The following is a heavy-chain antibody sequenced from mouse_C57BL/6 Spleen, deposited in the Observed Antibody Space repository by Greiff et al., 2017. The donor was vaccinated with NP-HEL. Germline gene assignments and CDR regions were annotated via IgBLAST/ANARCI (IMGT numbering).Heavy chain of an antibody. V-gene: IGHV1-82*01. CDR1: GYAFSSSW. J-gene: IGHJ1*03. D-gene: IGHD1-1*01. CDR3: ARYPITTVVARGWYFDV. Sequence: QVQLKQSGPELVKPGASVKISCKASGYAFSSSWMNWVKQRPGKGLEWIGRIYPGDGDTNYNGKFKGKATLTADKSSSTAYMQLRSLTSEDSAVYFCARYPITTVVARGWYFDVWGTGATVTVSS. CDR2: IYPGDGDT.